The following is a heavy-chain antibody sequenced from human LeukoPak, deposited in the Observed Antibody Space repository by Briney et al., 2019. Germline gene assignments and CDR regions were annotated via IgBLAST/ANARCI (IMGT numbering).Heavy chain of an antibody. D-gene: IGHD2-2*01. CDR3: ARAPTVSVGYCSSVSCQADY. CDR2: MNPNSGNT. CDR1: GYTFTSYD. J-gene: IGHJ4*02. V-gene: IGHV1-8*01. Sequence: ASVKVSCTASGYTFTSYDINWVRQATGQGLEWMGWMNPNSGNTGYAQKFQGRVTMTRNTSISTAYMELSSLRAEDTAVYYCARAPTVSVGYCSSVSCQADYWGQGTLVTVSS.